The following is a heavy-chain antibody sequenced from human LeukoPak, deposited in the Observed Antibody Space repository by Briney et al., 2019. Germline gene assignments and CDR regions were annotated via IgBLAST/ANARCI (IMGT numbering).Heavy chain of an antibody. D-gene: IGHD6-19*01. Sequence: PGGSLRLSCAASGFTFSSYSMNWVRQAPGKGLEWVSYISSSSSTIYYADFVKGRFTISRDNAKNSLYLQMNSLRAEDTAVYYCAREGEEWLVPFDYWGQGTLVTVSS. J-gene: IGHJ4*02. CDR1: GFTFSSYS. CDR3: AREGEEWLVPFDY. V-gene: IGHV3-48*04. CDR2: ISSSSSTI.